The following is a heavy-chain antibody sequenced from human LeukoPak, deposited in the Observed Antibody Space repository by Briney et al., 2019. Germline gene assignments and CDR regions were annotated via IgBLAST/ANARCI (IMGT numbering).Heavy chain of an antibody. CDR2: IYFDGSNK. Sequence: PGRSLRLSCAASGFTFRRYGMHWVRQAPGKALEWVAVIYFDGSNKYYADSVKGRFTISRDNSKNTLYLQLNTLKAEDTAVYYCARDRDSSGWFGIDYWGQGTLVTVSS. V-gene: IGHV3-33*01. D-gene: IGHD6-19*01. J-gene: IGHJ4*02. CDR3: ARDRDSSGWFGIDY. CDR1: GFTFRRYG.